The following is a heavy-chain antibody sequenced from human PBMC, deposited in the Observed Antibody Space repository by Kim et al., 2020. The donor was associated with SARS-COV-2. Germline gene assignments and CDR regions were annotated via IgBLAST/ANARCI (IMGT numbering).Heavy chain of an antibody. CDR1: GFTFSDYY. V-gene: IGHV3-11*04. D-gene: IGHD3-22*01. J-gene: IGHJ4*02. Sequence: GGSLRLSCAASGFTFSDYYMSWIRQAPGKGLEWVSYISSSGSTIYYADSVKGRFTISRDNAKNSLYLQMNSLRAEDTAVYYCATYYYDSRPDYWGQGTLVTVSS. CDR3: ATYYYDSRPDY. CDR2: ISSSGSTI.